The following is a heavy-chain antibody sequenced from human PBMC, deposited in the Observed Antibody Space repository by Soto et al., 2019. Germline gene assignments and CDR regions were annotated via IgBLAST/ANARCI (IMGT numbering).Heavy chain of an antibody. Sequence: GGSLRLSCAASGFTFSSYWMSWVRQAPGKGLEWVANIKQDGSEKYYVDSAKGRFTISRDNAKNSLYLQMNSLRAVDTAVYYCARDLNYTAMVTEPIDYWGQGALVTVSS. D-gene: IGHD5-18*01. J-gene: IGHJ4*02. CDR2: IKQDGSEK. CDR1: GFTFSSYW. V-gene: IGHV3-7*01. CDR3: ARDLNYTAMVTEPIDY.